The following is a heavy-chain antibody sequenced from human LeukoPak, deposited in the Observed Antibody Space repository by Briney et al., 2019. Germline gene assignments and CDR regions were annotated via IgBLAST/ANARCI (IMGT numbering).Heavy chain of an antibody. V-gene: IGHV1-2*02. CDR3: ARVGGRSQLTHDY. J-gene: IGHJ4*02. Sequence: GSSVKVSCKASGGTFSSYAISWVRQAPGQGLEWMGWINPNSGGTNYAQKFQGRVTMTRDTSISTAYMELSRLRSDDTAVYYCARVGGRSQLTHDYWGQGTLVTVSS. CDR2: INPNSGGT. CDR1: GGTFSSYA. D-gene: IGHD2-2*01.